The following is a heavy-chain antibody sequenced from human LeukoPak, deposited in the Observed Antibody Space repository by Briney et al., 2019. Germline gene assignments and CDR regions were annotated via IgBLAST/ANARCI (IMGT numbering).Heavy chain of an antibody. CDR2: IYYSGST. J-gene: IGHJ3*02. Sequence: SQTLSLTCTVSGGSISSGGYYWSWIRQHPGKGLEWIGYIYYSGSTYYNPSLKSRVTISVDTSKNQFSLKLSSVTAADTAVYYCARVGSGSYGFAFDIWGQGTMVTVSS. CDR3: ARVGSGSYGFAFDI. D-gene: IGHD1-26*01. V-gene: IGHV4-31*03. CDR1: GGSISSGGYY.